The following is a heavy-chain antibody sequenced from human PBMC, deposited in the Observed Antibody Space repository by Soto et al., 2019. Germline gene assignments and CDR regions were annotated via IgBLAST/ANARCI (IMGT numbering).Heavy chain of an antibody. CDR3: AKGSHDGRPYYFDY. Sequence: PGGSLRLSCVASDFTFSNYVMSRVRQAPGKGLEWFSAISTNGGDTYHADSVKGRFTISRDNSKNTLYLQMNSLRAEDTAVYYCAKGSHDGRPYYFDYWGPGILVTVS. D-gene: IGHD3-16*01. CDR1: DFTFSNYV. CDR2: ISTNGGDT. V-gene: IGHV3-23*01. J-gene: IGHJ4*02.